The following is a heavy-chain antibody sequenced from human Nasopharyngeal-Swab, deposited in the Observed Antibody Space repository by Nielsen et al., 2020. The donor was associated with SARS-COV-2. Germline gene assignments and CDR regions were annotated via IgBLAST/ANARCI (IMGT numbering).Heavy chain of an antibody. J-gene: IGHJ4*02. D-gene: IGHD2-15*01. CDR1: GFTFSSYA. CDR3: ANDLHCSGGSCYYRDY. CDR2: ISGSGGST. Sequence: GESLKISCAASGFTFSSYAMSWVRQAPGKGLEWVSAISGSGGSTYYADSVEGRFTISRDNSKNTLYLQMNSLRAEDTAVYYCANDLHCSGGSCYYRDYWGQGTLVTVSS. V-gene: IGHV3-23*01.